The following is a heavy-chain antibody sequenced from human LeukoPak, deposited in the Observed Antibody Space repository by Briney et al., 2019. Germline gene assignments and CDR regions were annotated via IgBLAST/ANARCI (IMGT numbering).Heavy chain of an antibody. D-gene: IGHD2-21*02. CDR1: GYTFTSYG. CDR2: ISAYNGNT. CDR3: ARDLPCGGDCYPGDY. J-gene: IGHJ4*02. V-gene: IGHV1-18*01. Sequence: GASVKVSCKASGYTFTSYGISWVRQAPGQGLEWMGWISAYNGNTNYAQKIQGRVTMTTDTSTSTAYMELRSLRSDDTAVYYCARDLPCGGDCYPGDYWGQGTLVTVSS.